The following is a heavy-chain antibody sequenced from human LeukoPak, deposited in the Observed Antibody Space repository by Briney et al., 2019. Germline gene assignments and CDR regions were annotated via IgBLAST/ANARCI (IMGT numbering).Heavy chain of an antibody. CDR2: ISSSRSYI. Sequence: PGGSLRLSCAASGFTFSSYSMNWVRQAPGKGLEWVSSISSSRSYIYYADSVKGRFTISRDNAKNTLYLQLNSLRAEDTAVYYCARDGGTGMDVWGQGTTVTVSS. J-gene: IGHJ6*02. V-gene: IGHV3-21*01. CDR1: GFTFSSYS. D-gene: IGHD3-16*01. CDR3: ARDGGTGMDV.